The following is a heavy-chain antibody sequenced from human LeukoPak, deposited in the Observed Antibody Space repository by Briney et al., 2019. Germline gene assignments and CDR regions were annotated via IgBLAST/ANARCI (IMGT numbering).Heavy chain of an antibody. CDR1: GGSINNYY. CDR3: ASRNSSSSILMWFDP. CDR2: IYYSGST. J-gene: IGHJ5*02. Sequence: NASETLSLTCTVSGGSINNYYWSWIRQPPGKGLEWISYIYYSGSTNYNPSLKSRVTISVDTSKNQFSLKLTSVTAADPAIYYCASRNSSSSILMWFDPWGQGTLVTVSS. D-gene: IGHD6-6*01. V-gene: IGHV4-59*08.